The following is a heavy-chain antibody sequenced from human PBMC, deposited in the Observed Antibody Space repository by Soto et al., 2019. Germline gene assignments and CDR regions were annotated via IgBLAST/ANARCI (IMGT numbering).Heavy chain of an antibody. D-gene: IGHD2-2*01. Sequence: PGGSLRLSCAASGFTFSSYEMNWVRQAPGKGLEWVSYISSSGSTIYYADSVKGRFTISRDNAKNSLYLQMNSLRAEDTAVYYCARDSIPKGVSGFDPWGRGTLVTAPQ. V-gene: IGHV3-48*03. J-gene: IGHJ5*02. CDR2: ISSSGSTI. CDR1: GFTFSSYE. CDR3: ARDSIPKGVSGFDP.